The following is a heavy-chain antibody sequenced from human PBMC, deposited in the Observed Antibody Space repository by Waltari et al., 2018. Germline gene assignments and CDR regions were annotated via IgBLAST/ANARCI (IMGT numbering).Heavy chain of an antibody. Sequence: QVHLVQSGAEVKKPGASVTVSCTASGYTLTGYYIQWVRRAPGQGLEWMGRINPNSGDTNYAQKFQGRVTLTRDTSINTAYMELSSLKSDDTAVYYCARDLGSDYGNRDYWGQGTLVTVPS. CDR1: GYTLTGYY. CDR2: INPNSGDT. CDR3: ARDLGSDYGNRDY. V-gene: IGHV1-2*06. J-gene: IGHJ4*02. D-gene: IGHD4-17*01.